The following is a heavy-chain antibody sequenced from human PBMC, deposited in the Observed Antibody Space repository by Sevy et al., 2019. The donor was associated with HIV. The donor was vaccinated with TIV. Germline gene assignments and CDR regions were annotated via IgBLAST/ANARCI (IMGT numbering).Heavy chain of an antibody. V-gene: IGHV3-66*01. D-gene: IGHD6-13*01. J-gene: IGHJ4*02. CDR1: GFTFNING. CDR3: ARGNKNKGKALDY. Sequence: GGSLRLSCAASGFTFNINGMTWVRQAPGKGLEWVSVIHNDGSTYYADSVKDRFTISRDNSKKTLFLQMNSLRAEDTAVYYCARGNKNKGKALDYWGQGTLVTVSS. CDR2: IHNDGST.